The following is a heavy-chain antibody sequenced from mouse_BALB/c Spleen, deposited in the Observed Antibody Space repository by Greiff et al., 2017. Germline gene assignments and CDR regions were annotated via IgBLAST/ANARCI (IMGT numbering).Heavy chain of an antibody. J-gene: IGHJ4*01. D-gene: IGHD1-1*02. V-gene: IGHV2-6-7*01. CDR2: IWGDGST. Sequence: VKLMESGPGLVAPSQSLSITCTVSGFSLTGYGVNWVRQPPGKGLEWLGMIWGDGSTDYNSARKSRLSISKDNSKSQVFLKMNSLQTDDTARYYCARYYDYYAMDYWGQGTSVTVSS. CDR3: ARYYDYYAMDY. CDR1: GFSLTGYG.